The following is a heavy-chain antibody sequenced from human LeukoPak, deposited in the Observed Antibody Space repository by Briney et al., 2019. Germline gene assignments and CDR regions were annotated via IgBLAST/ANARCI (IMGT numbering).Heavy chain of an antibody. J-gene: IGHJ4*02. CDR3: ARDSSGSFSTA. CDR2: ISGSGGST. Sequence: GGSLRLSCAASGFTFSSYAMSWVRQAPGKGLEWVSGISGSGGSTYYADSVKGRFTISRDNAKNSLYLQMNSLRAEDTAVYYCARDSSGSFSTAWGQGTLVTVSS. CDR1: GFTFSSYA. D-gene: IGHD2-2*01. V-gene: IGHV3-23*01.